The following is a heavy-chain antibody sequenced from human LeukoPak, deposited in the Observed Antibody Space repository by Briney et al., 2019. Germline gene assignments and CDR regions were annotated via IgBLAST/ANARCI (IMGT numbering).Heavy chain of an antibody. D-gene: IGHD3-10*02. V-gene: IGHV1-2*06. CDR3: ARLCWGNQLAGFDS. CDR2: INPNSGGT. Sequence: ASVKVSCKASGYTFTGYYMHWVRQAPGQGLEWMGRINPNSGGTNYAQKFQGRVTMTRDTSISTAYMELNSLRAEDTAVYYCARLCWGNQLAGFDSWGQGTLVTVSS. J-gene: IGHJ4*02. CDR1: GYTFTGYY.